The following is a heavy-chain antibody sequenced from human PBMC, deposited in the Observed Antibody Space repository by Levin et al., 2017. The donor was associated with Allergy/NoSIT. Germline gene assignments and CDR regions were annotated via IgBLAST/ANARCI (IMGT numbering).Heavy chain of an antibody. V-gene: IGHV3-53*01. CDR1: GFSVSNNY. J-gene: IGHJ4*02. Sequence: LSLTCAASGFSVSNNYMSWVRQAPGKGLEWVSVIYIGGSTYYADSVKGRFTISRDNSKNTLFLQMNSLRAEDTAVYYCARGGGGSSSRQCWGQGTLVTVSS. CDR2: IYIGGST. D-gene: IGHD6-6*01. CDR3: ARGGGGSSSRQC.